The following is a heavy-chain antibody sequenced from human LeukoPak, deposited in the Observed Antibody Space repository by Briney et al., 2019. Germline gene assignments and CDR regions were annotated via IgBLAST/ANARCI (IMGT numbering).Heavy chain of an antibody. D-gene: IGHD2-15*01. Sequence: GVSLRLFCAVSGFTASIYYMTWVRQAPGKGLEWVSYLYRDGSTYYADSVKDRFSISRDNSKNTVYLQMNSLRAEDTAVYYCARGPGWNYFDYWGQGTLVTVSS. CDR1: GFTASIYY. J-gene: IGHJ4*02. CDR3: ARGPGWNYFDY. CDR2: LYRDGST. V-gene: IGHV3-66*01.